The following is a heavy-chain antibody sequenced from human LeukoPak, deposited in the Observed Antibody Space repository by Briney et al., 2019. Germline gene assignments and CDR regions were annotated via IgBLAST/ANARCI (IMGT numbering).Heavy chain of an antibody. Sequence: SETLSLTCTVSGGSISSSSYYWSWIRQPAWKGLEWIGRIYTSGSTNYNPSLKSRVTMSVDTSKNQFSLKLSSVTAADTAVYYCARESGKYYFDYWGQGTLVTVSS. J-gene: IGHJ4*02. D-gene: IGHD1-1*01. CDR2: IYTSGST. CDR3: ARESGKYYFDY. CDR1: GGSISSSSYY. V-gene: IGHV4-61*02.